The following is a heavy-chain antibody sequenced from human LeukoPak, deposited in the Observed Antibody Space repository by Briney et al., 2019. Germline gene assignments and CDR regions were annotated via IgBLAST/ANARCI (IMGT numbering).Heavy chain of an antibody. CDR2: IKQDGSEK. Sequence: GGSLRLSCVASGFNDNTYWMSWVRQAPGKGLEWVANIKQDGSEKNYVDSVKGRFTISRDNAKNSLYLQMNSLRAEDTAIYYCTRDYRGTFDYWGQGTLVTVSS. J-gene: IGHJ4*02. V-gene: IGHV3-7*03. D-gene: IGHD1-26*01. CDR3: TRDYRGTFDY. CDR1: GFNDNTYW.